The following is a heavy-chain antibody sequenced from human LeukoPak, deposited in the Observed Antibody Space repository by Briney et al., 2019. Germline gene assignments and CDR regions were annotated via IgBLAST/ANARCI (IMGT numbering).Heavy chain of an antibody. CDR1: GYTFNNYY. Sequence: SVKVSCKASGYTFNNYYIHWVRQAPGQGLEWMGIINPGGGSTGYAQKLRGRVTMTRDTSTSTVYMDLSSLSSKDTAVYYCARVGLEYDSSGFYYPWGQGTLVTVSS. V-gene: IGHV1-46*02. CDR3: ARVGLEYDSSGFYYP. D-gene: IGHD3-22*01. CDR2: INPGGGST. J-gene: IGHJ5*02.